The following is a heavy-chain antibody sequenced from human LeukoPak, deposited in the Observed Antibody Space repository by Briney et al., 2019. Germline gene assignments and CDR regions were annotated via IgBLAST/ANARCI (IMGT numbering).Heavy chain of an antibody. V-gene: IGHV4-61*02. CDR3: ARGSGPTYWYFDL. D-gene: IGHD1-26*01. J-gene: IGHJ2*01. CDR2: IYTSGST. CDR1: GGSISSGSYY. Sequence: PSQTLSLTCTVSGGSISSGSYYWSWIRQPAGKGLEWIGRIYTSGSTNYNPSLKSRVTISVDTSKNQFSPKLSSVTAADTAVYYCARGSGPTYWYFDLWGRGTLVTVSS.